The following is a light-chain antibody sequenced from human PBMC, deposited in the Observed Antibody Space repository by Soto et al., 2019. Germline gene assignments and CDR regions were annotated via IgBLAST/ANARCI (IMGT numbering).Light chain of an antibody. Sequence: DIQMTQSPSSLSASVGDRVSITCRASQNIGNFLNWYQQKPGKAPKLLLSRASNLQSGVPSGFSGSGSGTDFTLTISSLQPEDFATYYCKQTYLSPPTFGQGTKVEIK. CDR3: KQTYLSPPT. CDR1: QNIGNF. V-gene: IGKV1-39*01. CDR2: RAS. J-gene: IGKJ1*01.